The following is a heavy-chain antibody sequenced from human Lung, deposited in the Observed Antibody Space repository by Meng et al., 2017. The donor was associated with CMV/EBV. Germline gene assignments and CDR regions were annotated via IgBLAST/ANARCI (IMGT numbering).Heavy chain of an antibody. D-gene: IGHD7-27*01. V-gene: IGHV3-7*01. Sequence: GESXKISCAASGFTFTNYWMTWVRQAPGKGLEWVGNINEAGSVKHYVDSVKGRFTMSRDNAKNSVYLQMNALRADDTAVYFCAREYWGPDYLGQGTLVTVSS. J-gene: IGHJ4*02. CDR1: GFTFTNYW. CDR3: AREYWGPDY. CDR2: INEAGSVK.